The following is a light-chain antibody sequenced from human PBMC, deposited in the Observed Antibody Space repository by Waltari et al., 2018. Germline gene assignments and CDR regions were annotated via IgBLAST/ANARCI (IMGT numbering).Light chain of an antibody. J-gene: IGLJ2*01. CDR3: QAWDSSTVV. CDR1: QLGDKS. Sequence: SYELTQPPSVSVSPGQTASIPSPREQLGDKSACWYQQKPGQSPVLVIYQDSKRPSGIPERFSGSNSGNTATLTISGTQAMDEADYYCQAWDSSTVVFGGGTKLTVL. CDR2: QDS. V-gene: IGLV3-1*01.